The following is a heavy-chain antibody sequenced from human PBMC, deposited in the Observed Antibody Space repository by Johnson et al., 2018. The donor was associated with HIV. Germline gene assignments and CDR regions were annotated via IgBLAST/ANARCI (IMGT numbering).Heavy chain of an antibody. D-gene: IGHD1-26*01. CDR1: GFTFDDYA. V-gene: IGHV3-9*01. CDR2: ISWNSGSI. CDR3: AKVHSGQLVGYAFDI. J-gene: IGHJ3*02. Sequence: QLVESGGGLVQPGRSLRLSCAASGFTFDDYAMHWVRQAPGKGLEWVSGISWNSGSIGYADSVKGRFTISRDNAKNSLYLQMNSLRAEETALYYCAKVHSGQLVGYAFDIWGQGTMVTVSS.